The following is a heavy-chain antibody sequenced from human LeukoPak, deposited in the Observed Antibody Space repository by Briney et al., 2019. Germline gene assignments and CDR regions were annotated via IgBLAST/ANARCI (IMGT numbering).Heavy chain of an antibody. CDR1: GGSFSGYY. Sequence: PSETLSLTCAVYGGSFSGYYWSWIRQPPGKGLEWVGEINHSGSTNYNPSLKSRVTISVDTSKNQFSLKLSSVTAADTAVYYCARVGTIFGVVDYWGQGTLVTVSS. D-gene: IGHD3-3*01. CDR3: ARVGTIFGVVDY. J-gene: IGHJ4*02. CDR2: INHSGST. V-gene: IGHV4-34*01.